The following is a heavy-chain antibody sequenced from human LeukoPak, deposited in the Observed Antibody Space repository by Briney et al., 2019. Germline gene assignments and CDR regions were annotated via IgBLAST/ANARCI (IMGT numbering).Heavy chain of an antibody. CDR3: ARESEYCSSTSCYEGNWFDP. D-gene: IGHD2-2*01. J-gene: IGHJ5*02. V-gene: IGHV3-7*03. CDR2: IKQDGSEK. Sequence: GGSLRLSCAASGFTFSSYWMSWVRRAPGKGLEWVANIKQDGSEKYYVDSVKGRFTISRDNAKNSLYLQMNSLRAEDTAVYYCARESEYCSSTSCYEGNWFDPWGQGTLVTVSS. CDR1: GFTFSSYW.